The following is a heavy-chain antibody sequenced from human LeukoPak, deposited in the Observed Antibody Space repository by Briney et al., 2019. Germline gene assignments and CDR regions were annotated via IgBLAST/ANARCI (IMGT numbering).Heavy chain of an antibody. V-gene: IGHV4-39*02. CDR3: ARDWATVTELDY. J-gene: IGHJ4*02. CDR1: GGSISSSSYY. CDR2: IYYSGST. D-gene: IGHD4-17*01. Sequence: SETLSLTCTVSGGSISSSSYYWGWIRQPPGKGLEWIGSIYYSGSTYYNPSLKSRVTISVDTSKNQFSLKLSSVTAADTAVYYCARDWATVTELDYWGQGTLFTVSS.